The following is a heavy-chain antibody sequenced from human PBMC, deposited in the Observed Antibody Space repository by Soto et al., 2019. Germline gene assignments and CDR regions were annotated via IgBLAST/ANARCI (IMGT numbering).Heavy chain of an antibody. J-gene: IGHJ5*02. V-gene: IGHV4-31*03. CDR1: GGSISSGGYY. CDR3: ARDPAP. CDR2: IYNSGST. Sequence: QVQLQESGPGLVKPSQTLSLTCTVSGGSISSGGYYWSWIRQHPGKRLEWIGYIYNSGSTCYNPSLQSRVTISADTSKTQFSLTLSSVTAADTAVYYCARDPAPWGQGTLVTVSS.